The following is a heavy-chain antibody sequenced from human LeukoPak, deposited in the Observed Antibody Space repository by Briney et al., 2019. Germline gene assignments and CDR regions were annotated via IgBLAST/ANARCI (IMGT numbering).Heavy chain of an antibody. Sequence: SGTLSLTCAVSGAFIDSNNWWSWVRQTPGKGLEWIAEIFHSGSTNYNPSLKSRVTISLDESKNQFYLKLNSVTAADTAVYYCARDPRGIVGATTAWWYYWGQGTLVTVSS. J-gene: IGHJ4*02. CDR1: GAFIDSNNW. CDR3: ARDPRGIVGATTAWWYY. D-gene: IGHD1-26*01. V-gene: IGHV4-4*02. CDR2: IFHSGST.